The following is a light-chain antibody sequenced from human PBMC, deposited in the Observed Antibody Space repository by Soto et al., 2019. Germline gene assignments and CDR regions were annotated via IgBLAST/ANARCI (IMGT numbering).Light chain of an antibody. Sequence: QSALTQPASVSGSPGQSITISCTGTSSDVGGYNYVSWYQQHPGKAPKLMIYEVSNRPSGVSNRFSGSKSGNTASLTISGVQAEDEADYYCSSYTSSSIRVFGGGTKLTVL. V-gene: IGLV2-14*01. CDR1: SSDVGGYNY. CDR2: EVS. CDR3: SSYTSSSIRV. J-gene: IGLJ3*02.